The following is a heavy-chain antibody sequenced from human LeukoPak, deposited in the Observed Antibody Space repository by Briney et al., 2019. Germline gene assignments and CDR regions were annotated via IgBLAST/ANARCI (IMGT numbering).Heavy chain of an antibody. D-gene: IGHD1-26*01. J-gene: IGHJ3*02. Sequence: GGSLRLSCAASGFTFSSYAMHWVRQAPGKGLEWVAVISYDGSNKYYADSVKGRFTISRDNSKNTLYLQMNSLRAEDTAVYYCAKASGSYGAFDIWGQGTMVTVSS. V-gene: IGHV3-30*04. CDR2: ISYDGSNK. CDR3: AKASGSYGAFDI. CDR1: GFTFSSYA.